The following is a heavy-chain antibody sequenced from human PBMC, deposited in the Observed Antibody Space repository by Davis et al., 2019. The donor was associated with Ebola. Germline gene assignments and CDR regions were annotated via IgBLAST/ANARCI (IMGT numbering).Heavy chain of an antibody. CDR1: GGSFSGYY. Sequence: PSETLSLTCAVYGGSFSGYYWTWIRQSPGKGLEWIGEINHTGRTTCNSSLKSRVTTSVDTSKNQFSLKLSSVTAADTAVYYCARRVAVAASLYYYGMDVWGQGTTVTVSS. CDR3: ARRVAVAASLYYYGMDV. CDR2: INHTGRT. J-gene: IGHJ6*02. D-gene: IGHD6-19*01. V-gene: IGHV4-34*01.